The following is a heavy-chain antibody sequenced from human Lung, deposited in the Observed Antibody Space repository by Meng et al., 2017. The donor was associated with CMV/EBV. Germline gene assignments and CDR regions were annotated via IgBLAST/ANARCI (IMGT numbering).Heavy chain of an antibody. Sequence: LQGSGPGLVKPSGTLSLTCAFSGGSISSSNWWSWVRQPPGKGLEWIGEIYHSGSTNYNPSLKSRVTISVDKSKNQFSLKLSSVTAADTAVYYCASFPPPGKQWLVTDYWGQGTLVTVSS. V-gene: IGHV4-4*02. J-gene: IGHJ4*02. CDR3: ASFPPPGKQWLVTDY. CDR1: GGSISSSNW. D-gene: IGHD6-19*01. CDR2: IYHSGST.